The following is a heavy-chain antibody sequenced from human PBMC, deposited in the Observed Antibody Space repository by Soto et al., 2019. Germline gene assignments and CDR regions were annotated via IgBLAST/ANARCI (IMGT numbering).Heavy chain of an antibody. J-gene: IGHJ6*03. V-gene: IGHV4-59*01. CDR1: GGSISSYY. CDR2: IYYSGST. CDR3: ARGFGDYYYYMDV. D-gene: IGHD3-10*01. Sequence: PSETLSLTCTVSGGSISSYYWSWIRQTPGKGLEWIGYIYYSGSTNYNPSLKSRVTISVDTSKNQFSLKLSSVTAADTAVYYCARGFGDYYYYMDVWGKGTTVTVSS.